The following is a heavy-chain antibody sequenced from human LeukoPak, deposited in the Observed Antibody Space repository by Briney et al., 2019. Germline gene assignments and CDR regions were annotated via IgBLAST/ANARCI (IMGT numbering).Heavy chain of an antibody. CDR3: ARDSPYGYCSSTSCYGLGNFDY. CDR2: IKQDGSEK. Sequence: GGSLRLSCTASGSTFSSYWMSWVRQAPGKGLEWVANIKQDGSEKYYVDSVKGRFTISRDNAKNSLYLQMNSLRAEDTAVYYCARDSPYGYCSSTSCYGLGNFDYWGQGTLVTVSS. CDR1: GSTFSSYW. D-gene: IGHD2-2*01. V-gene: IGHV3-7*01. J-gene: IGHJ4*02.